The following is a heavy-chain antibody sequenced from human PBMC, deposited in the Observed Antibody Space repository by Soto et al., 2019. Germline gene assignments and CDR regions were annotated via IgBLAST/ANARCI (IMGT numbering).Heavy chain of an antibody. Sequence: GGSLRLSCEASGFTVNSYYMSWVRQAPGKGLEWVAVIHTGGVTYYADSVKGRFIISRDNSKNTLYLQMRSLRAEDTAVYYCAREKGTGDWDNFFHYWGQGTLVTVSS. CDR3: AREKGTGDWDNFFHY. J-gene: IGHJ4*02. V-gene: IGHV3-66*01. D-gene: IGHD3-3*01. CDR1: GFTVNSYY. CDR2: IHTGGVT.